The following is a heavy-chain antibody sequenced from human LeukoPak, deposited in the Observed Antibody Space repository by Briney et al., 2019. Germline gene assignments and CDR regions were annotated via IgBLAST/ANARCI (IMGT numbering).Heavy chain of an antibody. CDR2: IRYDGSNK. J-gene: IGHJ6*03. Sequence: GGSLRLSCAASGFTFSSYGMHWVRQAPGKGLEWVAFIRYDGSNKYYADSVKGRFTISRDNSKNTLYLQMNSLRAEDTAVYYCARAQEDGYNWRDYYSYLDVGGKGTTFTISS. V-gene: IGHV3-30*02. CDR3: ARAQEDGYNWRDYYSYLDV. CDR1: GFTFSSYG. D-gene: IGHD5-24*01.